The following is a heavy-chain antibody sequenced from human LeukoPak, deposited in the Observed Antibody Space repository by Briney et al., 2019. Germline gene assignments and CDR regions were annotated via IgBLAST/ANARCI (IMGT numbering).Heavy chain of an antibody. CDR3: ARENLTRGYYYGSGSYYNGENWFDP. V-gene: IGHV4-31*03. CDR2: IYYSGST. D-gene: IGHD3-10*01. CDR1: GGSISSGGYY. Sequence: SQTLSLTCTVSGGSISSGGYYWSWIRQHPGKGLEWIGYIYYSGSTYYNPSLKSRVTISVDTSKNQFSLKLSSVTAADTAVYYCARENLTRGYYYGSGSYYNGENWFDPWGQGTLVTVSS. J-gene: IGHJ5*02.